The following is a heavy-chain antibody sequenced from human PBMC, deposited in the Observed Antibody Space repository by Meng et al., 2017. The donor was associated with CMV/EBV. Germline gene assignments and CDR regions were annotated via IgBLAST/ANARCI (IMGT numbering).Heavy chain of an antibody. Sequence: GGSLRLSCAASGFTFSSYAMSWVRQAPGKGLEWVSAISGSGGSTYYADSVKGRFTISRDNSKNTLYLQMNSLGAEDTAVYYCAKDLGSYCSGGSCYNVFDYWGQGTLVTVSS. D-gene: IGHD2-15*01. V-gene: IGHV3-23*01. CDR3: AKDLGSYCSGGSCYNVFDY. J-gene: IGHJ4*02. CDR2: ISGSGGST. CDR1: GFTFSSYA.